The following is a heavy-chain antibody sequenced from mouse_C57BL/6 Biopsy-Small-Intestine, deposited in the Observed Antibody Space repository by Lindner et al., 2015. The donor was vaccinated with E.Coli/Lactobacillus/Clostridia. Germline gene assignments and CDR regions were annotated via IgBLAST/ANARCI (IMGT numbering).Heavy chain of an antibody. Sequence: VQLQESGPELVKPGASVKMSCKASGYTFTDYNMHWVKQSHGKSLEWIGYINPNNGGTSYNQKFKGKATLTVNKSSSTAYMELRSLTSEDSAVYYCARVHDGAWFAYWGQGTLVTVSA. CDR3: ARVHDGAWFAY. V-gene: IGHV1-22*01. CDR2: INPNNGGT. CDR1: GYTFTDYN. J-gene: IGHJ3*01. D-gene: IGHD2-12*01.